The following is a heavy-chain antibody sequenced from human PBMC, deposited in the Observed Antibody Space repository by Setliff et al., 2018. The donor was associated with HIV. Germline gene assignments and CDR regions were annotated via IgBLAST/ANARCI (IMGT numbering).Heavy chain of an antibody. J-gene: IGHJ4*02. Sequence: PGGSLRLSCAASGFSFSTYSLNWVRQAPGKGPEWVSSISSSSNYIDYVDSVKDRFIISRDNAKSSLYLQMNGLRVEDTAVYYCTRGRPLGVPDHWGQGTLVTVSS. CDR2: ISSSSNYI. V-gene: IGHV3-21*01. CDR1: GFSFSTYS. CDR3: TRGRPLGVPDH. D-gene: IGHD3-10*01.